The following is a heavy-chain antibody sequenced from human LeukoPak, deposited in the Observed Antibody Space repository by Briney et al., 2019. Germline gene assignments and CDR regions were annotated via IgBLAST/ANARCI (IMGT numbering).Heavy chain of an antibody. CDR1: GYIFTHYG. D-gene: IGHD6-19*01. CDR2: ISSYNGDT. J-gene: IGHJ4*02. V-gene: IGHV1-18*01. Sequence: ASVKVSCKASGYIFTHYGISWVRQAPGQGLEWMGWISSYNGDTKYAQKFQGRVTMTSDTSTSTVYMELRSLRSDDTAVYYCARDPSNTSGWYIYFDFWGQGTLLTVSS. CDR3: ARDPSNTSGWYIYFDF.